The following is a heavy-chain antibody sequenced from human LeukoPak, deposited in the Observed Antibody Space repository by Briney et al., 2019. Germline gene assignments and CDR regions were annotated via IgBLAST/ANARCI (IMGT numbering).Heavy chain of an antibody. CDR1: GFTFSSYA. V-gene: IGHV3-30-3*01. D-gene: IGHD6-19*01. Sequence: GGSLTLSCTASGFTFSSYAMHWLREAPGKGLVWGANISYGGYDKYYAVSEKRRLTIPRDNQKSTVSLNIISLSTEDTAVYYCARADGAMAGPPSGHWGQGCLVTVSS. CDR3: ARADGAMAGPPSGH. J-gene: IGHJ4*02. CDR2: ISYGGYDK.